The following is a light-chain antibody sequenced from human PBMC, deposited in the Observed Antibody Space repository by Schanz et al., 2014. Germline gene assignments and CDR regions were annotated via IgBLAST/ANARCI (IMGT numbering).Light chain of an antibody. CDR2: DAS. CDR1: QSIGTW. J-gene: IGKJ2*01. CDR3: QQYILYST. V-gene: IGKV1-5*01. Sequence: DVQMPQSPSTLSASVGDRVTITCRASQSIGTWLAWYQQKPGKVPKLLIYDASSLESGVPSRFSGSGSGTDFSLTISSLQPDDFATYYCQQYILYSTFGQGTKLEIK.